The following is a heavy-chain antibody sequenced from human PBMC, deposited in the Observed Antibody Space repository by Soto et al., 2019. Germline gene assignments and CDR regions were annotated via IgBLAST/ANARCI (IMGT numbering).Heavy chain of an antibody. CDR2: INPNSGGT. Sequence: GASVKVSCKASGYTFTGYYMHWVRQAPGQGLEWMGWINPNSGGTNYAQKFQGWVTMTRDTSISTAYMELSRLRSDDTAVYYCTLLVTPGPSGFAYWVQGTLVTVSS. CDR3: TLLVTPGPSGFAY. V-gene: IGHV1-2*04. D-gene: IGHD1-26*01. J-gene: IGHJ4*02. CDR1: GYTFTGYY.